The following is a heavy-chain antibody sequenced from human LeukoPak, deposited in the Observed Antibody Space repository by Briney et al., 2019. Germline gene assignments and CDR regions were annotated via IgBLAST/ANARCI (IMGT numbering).Heavy chain of an antibody. J-gene: IGHJ6*03. Sequence: PGGSLRLSCGASGLTLSRYAVNWVREAPGGGLEWVSYISPTGDSTLNAEPVKGRFSVSRDNSKNMVYLQMDGLRAEDTATYFYVRKFYFYMDVWGKGTTVTVSS. CDR3: VRKFYFYMDV. V-gene: IGHV3-23*01. CDR1: GLTLSRYA. CDR2: ISPTGDST.